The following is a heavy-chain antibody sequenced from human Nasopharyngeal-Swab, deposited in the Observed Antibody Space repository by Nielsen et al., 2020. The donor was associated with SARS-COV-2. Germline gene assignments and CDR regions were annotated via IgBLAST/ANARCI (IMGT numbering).Heavy chain of an antibody. J-gene: IGHJ4*02. Sequence: ASVKVSCKASGYTFTSYDINWVRQATGQGLEWMGWMNPNSGNTGYAQKFQGRVTMTRSTSISTAYMELSSLRSEDTAVYYCARDPYYYGSGSQRDFDYWGQGTLVTVSS. V-gene: IGHV1-8*01. CDR3: ARDPYYYGSGSQRDFDY. CDR1: GYTFTSYD. CDR2: MNPNSGNT. D-gene: IGHD3-10*01.